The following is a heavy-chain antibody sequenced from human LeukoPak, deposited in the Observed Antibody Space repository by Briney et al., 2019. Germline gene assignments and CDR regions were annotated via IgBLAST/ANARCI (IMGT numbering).Heavy chain of an antibody. CDR2: ISGSGGST. Sequence: GGSLRLSCAASGFTFSSYAMSWVRQAPGKGLEWVSAISGSGGSTYYADSVKGRFTISRDNSENTLYLQMNSLRAEDTAVYYCAKDHSGYSSGYLDYWGQGTLVTVSS. V-gene: IGHV3-23*01. J-gene: IGHJ4*02. CDR3: AKDHSGYSSGYLDY. D-gene: IGHD6-19*01. CDR1: GFTFSSYA.